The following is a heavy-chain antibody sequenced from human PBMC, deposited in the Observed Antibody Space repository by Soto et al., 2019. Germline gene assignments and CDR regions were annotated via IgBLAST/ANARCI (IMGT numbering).Heavy chain of an antibody. CDR3: AREITMVRGVNYYGMDV. D-gene: IGHD3-10*01. V-gene: IGHV1-69*13. CDR2: IIPIFGTA. J-gene: IGHJ6*02. CDR1: GDTFSSYA. Sequence: SVKVSCKASGDTFSSYAISWVLQAPGQGLEWMGGIIPIFGTANYAQKFQGRVTITADESTSTAYMELSSLRSEDTAVYYCAREITMVRGVNYYGMDVWGQGTTVTVSS.